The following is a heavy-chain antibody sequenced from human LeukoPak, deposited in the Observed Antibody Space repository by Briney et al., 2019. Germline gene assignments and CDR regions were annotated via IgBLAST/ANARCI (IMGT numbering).Heavy chain of an antibody. V-gene: IGHV1-2*02. J-gene: IGHJ4*02. D-gene: IGHD3-22*01. Sequence: ASVKVSCKASGYTFTGYCMHWVRQAPGQGLEWMGWINPNSGGTNYAQKFQGRVTMTRDTSISTAYMELSRLRSDDTAVYYCARVSIYYYDSSGQGQDYWGQGTLVTVSS. CDR3: ARVSIYYYDSSGQGQDY. CDR1: GYTFTGYC. CDR2: INPNSGGT.